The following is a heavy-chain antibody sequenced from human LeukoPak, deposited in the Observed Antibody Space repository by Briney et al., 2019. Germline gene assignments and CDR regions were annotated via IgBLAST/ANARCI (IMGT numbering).Heavy chain of an antibody. D-gene: IGHD2-8*01. CDR2: IYYSGSP. CDR1: GGSISSDGYY. Sequence: PSETLSLTCTVSGGSISSDGYYWSWIRQHPGKGLEWIGYIYYSGSPYYNPSLKSRVTMSVDTSKNQFSLKLSSVTAADTAVYYCARDRPGYCTNGVCSLDFDYWGQGTLVTVSS. J-gene: IGHJ4*02. CDR3: ARDRPGYCTNGVCSLDFDY. V-gene: IGHV4-31*03.